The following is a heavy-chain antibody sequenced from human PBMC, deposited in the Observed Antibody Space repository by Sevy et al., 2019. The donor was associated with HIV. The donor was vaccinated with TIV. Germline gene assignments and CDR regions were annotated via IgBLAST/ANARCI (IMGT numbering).Heavy chain of an antibody. J-gene: IGHJ4*02. V-gene: IGHV3-30*04. CDR3: ARGGFSRSWSLGNYFDY. CDR1: GFTFNNYA. CDR2: IPDDGNNI. Sequence: GGSLRLSCATSGFTFNNYALHWVRQAPGKGLEWVAVIPDDGNNIYYADSVKGRFTISRDNSKSTLFLQMNSLRAEDTAVYYCARGGFSRSWSLGNYFDYWGQGTLVTVSS. D-gene: IGHD6-13*01.